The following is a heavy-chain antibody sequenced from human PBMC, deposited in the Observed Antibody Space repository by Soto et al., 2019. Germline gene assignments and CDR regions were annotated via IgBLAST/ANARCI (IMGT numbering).Heavy chain of an antibody. V-gene: IGHV3-74*01. CDR3: ARGMTRRGLTGWCFDL. CDR1: GFTFSTYW. J-gene: IGHJ2*01. D-gene: IGHD3-10*01. Sequence: EVQLVESGGGLVQPGGSLRLSCAASGFTFSTYWMHWVRQAPGKGLVWVSRINTDGSSTSYADSVKGRFTISRDNAKNTLYLQMNSLRAEDTAVYYCARGMTRRGLTGWCFDLWGRGTLVTVSS. CDR2: INTDGSST.